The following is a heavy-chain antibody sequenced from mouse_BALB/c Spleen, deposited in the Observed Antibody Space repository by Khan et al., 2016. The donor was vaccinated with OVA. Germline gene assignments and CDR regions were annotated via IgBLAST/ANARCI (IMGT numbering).Heavy chain of an antibody. CDR1: GFTFSNFG. J-gene: IGHJ1*01. D-gene: IGHD1-1*01. CDR3: ARSGYYGSSRYWYFDV. V-gene: IGHV5-17*02. CDR2: ISGGSSTI. Sequence: EVELVESGGDLVQPGGSRKLSCAASGFTFSNFGMHWIRQAPERGLEWVAYISGGSSTIYYADTVKGRFTISRDNPKNTLFLQMTSLRSEDTAMYYCARSGYYGSSRYWYFDVWGAGTTVTVSS.